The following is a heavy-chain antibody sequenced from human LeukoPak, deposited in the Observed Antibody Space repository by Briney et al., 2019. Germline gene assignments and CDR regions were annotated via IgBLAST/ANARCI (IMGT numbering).Heavy chain of an antibody. V-gene: IGHV3-30*03. CDR2: ISYHGSNK. CDR3: ATDQYSSGWSFDY. D-gene: IGHD6-19*01. Sequence: GGSLRLSRAASGFTFSSYGMHWVRQAPGKGLEWVAVISYHGSNKYYADSVKGRFTISRDNSKNTLYLQMNSLSAEDTAVYYCATDQYSSGWSFDYWGQGTLVTVSS. J-gene: IGHJ4*02. CDR1: GFTFSSYG.